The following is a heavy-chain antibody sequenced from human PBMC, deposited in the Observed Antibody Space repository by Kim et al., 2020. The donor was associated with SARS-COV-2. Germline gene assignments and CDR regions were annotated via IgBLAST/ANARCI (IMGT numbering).Heavy chain of an antibody. V-gene: IGHV3-53*01. D-gene: IGHD6-19*01. Sequence: SVKGRFTISRDNSKNTLYLQMNSRGAEDTAVYYCARVEAVAGTRAEYFQHWGQGTLVTVSS. J-gene: IGHJ1*01. CDR3: ARVEAVAGTRAEYFQH.